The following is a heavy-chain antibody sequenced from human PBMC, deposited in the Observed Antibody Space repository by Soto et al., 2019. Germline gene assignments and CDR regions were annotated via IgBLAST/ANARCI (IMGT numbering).Heavy chain of an antibody. CDR2: ISAYNGNT. CDR1: GYTFTSYG. D-gene: IGHD3-10*01. CDR3: ARVLLWFGESHWFDP. Sequence: QVQLVQSGAEVKKPGASVKVSCKASGYTFTSYGISWVRQAPGQGLEWMGWISAYNGNTNYAQKLQGRVTMTTDTSTSTAYMELSGLRSDDTAVYYCARVLLWFGESHWFDPWGQGTLVTVSS. V-gene: IGHV1-18*01. J-gene: IGHJ5*02.